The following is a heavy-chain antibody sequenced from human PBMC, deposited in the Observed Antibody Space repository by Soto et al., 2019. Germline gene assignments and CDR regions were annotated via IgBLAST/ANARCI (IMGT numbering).Heavy chain of an antibody. D-gene: IGHD1-7*01. Sequence: ASVKVSCKASGYTFTSYYMHWVRQAPGQGLEWMGIINPSGGSTSYAQKFQGRVTMTRDTSTSTVYMELSSLRSEDTAVYYCAKAGSDWNYQQNYYYYMDVWGKGTTVTVSS. J-gene: IGHJ6*03. CDR3: AKAGSDWNYQQNYYYYMDV. V-gene: IGHV1-46*03. CDR1: GYTFTSYY. CDR2: INPSGGST.